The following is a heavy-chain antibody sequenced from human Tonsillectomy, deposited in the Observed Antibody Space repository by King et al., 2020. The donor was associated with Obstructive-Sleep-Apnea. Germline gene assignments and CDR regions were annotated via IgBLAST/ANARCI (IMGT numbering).Heavy chain of an antibody. CDR3: ARGMPYYYDSSGTFDY. J-gene: IGHJ4*02. CDR2: ISRSSSTI. D-gene: IGHD3-22*01. Sequence: VQLVESGGGLVQPGGSLRLSCAASGFTFSSYSMNWVRQAPGKGLEWVSYISRSSSTIYYGDSVKGRFTISRDNAKNSLYLQMNSLRAEDTAVYYCARGMPYYYDSSGTFDYWGQGTLVTVSS. V-gene: IGHV3-48*04. CDR1: GFTFSSYS.